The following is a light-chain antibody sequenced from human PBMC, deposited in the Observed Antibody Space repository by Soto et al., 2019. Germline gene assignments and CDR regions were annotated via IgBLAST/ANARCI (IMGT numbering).Light chain of an antibody. J-gene: IGKJ2*01. CDR1: QGITTF. CDR3: LQHNSYPYT. CDR2: GAS. V-gene: IGKV1-17*03. Sequence: DIQMTQSPSAVSASVGDTATVTCRASQGITTFLAWFRQRPGKVPERLIYGASSLQSGVPSRFSGRGSGTEFTLTISSLQPEDFGTYYCLQHNSYPYTFGPGTKVDIK.